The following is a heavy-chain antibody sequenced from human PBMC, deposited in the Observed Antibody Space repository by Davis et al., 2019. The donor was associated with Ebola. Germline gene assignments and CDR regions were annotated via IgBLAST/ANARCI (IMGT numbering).Heavy chain of an antibody. CDR3: ARWSILGQ. Sequence: GESLKISCAASGITFSSYSMNWVRQAPGPGLEWVAFISSGSFTIHYADSVKGRFTISRDNAKNSLFLQMNSLRDEDTAVYYCARWSILGQWSQGTLVTVSS. J-gene: IGHJ4*02. CDR1: GITFSSYS. D-gene: IGHD3-3*01. V-gene: IGHV3-48*02. CDR2: ISSGSFTI.